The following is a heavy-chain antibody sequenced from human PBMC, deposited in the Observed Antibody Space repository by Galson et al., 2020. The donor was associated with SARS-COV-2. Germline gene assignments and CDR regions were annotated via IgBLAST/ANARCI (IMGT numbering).Heavy chain of an antibody. Sequence: GGSLRLSCAASGFTFTTYALHWVRQAPGKGLEWVAFLSFDGTNNHYADTVKGRFTISRDNSKNTLYLQMNSLIPEDTAVYYCAKDTENGNYGPDAFDIWGPGTMVTVSS. CDR3: AKDTENGNYGPDAFDI. CDR2: LSFDGTNN. CDR1: GFTFTTYA. J-gene: IGHJ3*02. D-gene: IGHD1-7*01. V-gene: IGHV3-30*04.